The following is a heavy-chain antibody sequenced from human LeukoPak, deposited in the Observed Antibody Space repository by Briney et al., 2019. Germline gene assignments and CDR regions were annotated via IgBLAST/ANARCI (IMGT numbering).Heavy chain of an antibody. J-gene: IGHJ4*02. CDR3: ARVKSSGYYSAYYFDY. V-gene: IGHV4-59*01. CDR1: GGSISRYY. CDR2: IYYCGST. D-gene: IGHD3-22*01. Sequence: SETLSLTCTVSGGSISRYYWRWIRKPPGKGLEWIGYIYYCGSTNYNPSLKSRVTISVDTSNNQFSLKLSSVTAADTAVYYCARVKSSGYYSAYYFDYWGQGTLVTVSS.